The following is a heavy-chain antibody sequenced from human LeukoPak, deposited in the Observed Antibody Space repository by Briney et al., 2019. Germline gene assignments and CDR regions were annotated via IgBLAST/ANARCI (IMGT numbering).Heavy chain of an antibody. CDR3: ARGAYYYGMDV. Sequence: PSRTLCLTCTVSGGSISSGGYYWSWIRQHPGKGLEWIGYIYYSGSTYYNPSLKSRVTISVDTSKNQFSLKLSSVTAADTAVYYCARGAYYYGMDVWGQGTTVTVSS. CDR2: IYYSGST. V-gene: IGHV4-31*03. D-gene: IGHD3-16*01. J-gene: IGHJ6*02. CDR1: GGSISSGGYY.